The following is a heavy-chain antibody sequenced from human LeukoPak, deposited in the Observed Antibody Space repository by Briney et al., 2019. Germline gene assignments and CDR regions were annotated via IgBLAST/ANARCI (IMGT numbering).Heavy chain of an antibody. CDR2: IKSKTAGGTT. Sequence: GGSLRLSCAASGFTFSNTWMNWVRQAPGKGLEWVGRIKSKTAGGTTDYAAPVKGRFTISRDDSENMVYLQLNSLKTEDTGVYYCARDWYHAFDFWGQGTMVTVSS. J-gene: IGHJ3*01. D-gene: IGHD3-9*01. CDR3: ARDWYHAFDF. CDR1: GFTFSNTW. V-gene: IGHV3-15*07.